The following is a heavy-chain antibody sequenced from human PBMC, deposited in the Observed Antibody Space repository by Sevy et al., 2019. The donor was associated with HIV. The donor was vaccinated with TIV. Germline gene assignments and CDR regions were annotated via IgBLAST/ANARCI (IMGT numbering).Heavy chain of an antibody. D-gene: IGHD2-21*01. CDR1: GFTFSSYG. CDR3: AKDPRPLAYCGGDCSSAPGDY. V-gene: IGHV3-30*18. CDR2: ISYDGSNK. Sequence: GESLKISCAASGFTFSSYGMHWVRQAPGKGLEWVAVISYDGSNKYYADSVKGRFTISRDNSKNTLYLQMNSLRAEDTAVYYCAKDPRPLAYCGGDCSSAPGDYWGQGTLVTVSS. J-gene: IGHJ4*02.